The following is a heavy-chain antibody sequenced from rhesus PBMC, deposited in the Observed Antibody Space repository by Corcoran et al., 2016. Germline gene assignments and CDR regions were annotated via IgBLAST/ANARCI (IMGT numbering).Heavy chain of an antibody. Sequence: QVQLQESGPGLVKPSETLSLTCAVSGASISSYWWSWIRQPPGKGLEWIGEINGHSGSTYYHPYLKSRVSISKDASKNQFSLKLNSVTAADEAVYYCARDRYNLSNVWGPGVLVTVSS. CDR1: GASISSYW. V-gene: IGHV4-80*01. CDR2: INGHSGST. CDR3: ARDRYNLSNV. D-gene: IGHD3-3*01. J-gene: IGHJ5-1*01.